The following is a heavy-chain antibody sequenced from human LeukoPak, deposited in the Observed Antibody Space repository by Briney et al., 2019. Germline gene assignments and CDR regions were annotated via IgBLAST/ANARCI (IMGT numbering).Heavy chain of an antibody. Sequence: GGSLRLSCAASGFTFSSYAMHWVRQAPGKGLEWVAVISYDGSNKYYADSVKGRFTISRDNSKNTLYLQMNSLRAEDTTVYYCARDHAIVVVPAAPSGAFDIWGQGTMVTVSS. CDR1: GFTFSSYA. V-gene: IGHV3-30-3*01. CDR2: ISYDGSNK. CDR3: ARDHAIVVVPAAPSGAFDI. J-gene: IGHJ3*02. D-gene: IGHD2-2*01.